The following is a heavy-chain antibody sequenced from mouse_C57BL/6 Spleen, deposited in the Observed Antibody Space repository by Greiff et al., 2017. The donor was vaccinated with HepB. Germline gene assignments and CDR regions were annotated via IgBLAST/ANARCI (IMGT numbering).Heavy chain of an antibody. CDR2: IYPRDGST. CDR3: ARSGYYGSSSRDFDV. CDR1: GYTFTSYD. J-gene: IGHJ1*03. D-gene: IGHD1-1*01. V-gene: IGHV1-85*01. Sequence: VQLQHSGPELVKPGASVKLSCKASGYTFTSYDINWVKQRPGQGLEWIGWIYPRDGSTKYNEKFKGKATLTVDTSSSTAYMELHSLTSEDSAVYFCARSGYYGSSSRDFDVWGTGTTVTVSS.